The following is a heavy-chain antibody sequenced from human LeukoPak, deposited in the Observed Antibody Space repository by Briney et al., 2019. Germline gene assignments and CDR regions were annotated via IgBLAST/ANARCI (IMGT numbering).Heavy chain of an antibody. Sequence: GGSLRLSCTASGFTFSNYWMSWVRQAPGLGLEWVANIKEDGSDKYYVESVKGRFTTSRDNAKNSLYLQMISLRAEDTAVYFCARMGRDGYSFDYWGQGTLVTVSS. D-gene: IGHD5-24*01. V-gene: IGHV3-7*01. J-gene: IGHJ4*02. CDR2: IKEDGSDK. CDR3: ARMGRDGYSFDY. CDR1: GFTFSNYW.